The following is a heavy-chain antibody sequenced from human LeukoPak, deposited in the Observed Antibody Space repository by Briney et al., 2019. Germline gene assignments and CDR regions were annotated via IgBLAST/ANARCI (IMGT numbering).Heavy chain of an antibody. CDR3: ARDRVADGWWYFDL. V-gene: IGHV4-59*01. D-gene: IGHD3-3*01. J-gene: IGHJ2*01. CDR1: GGSISSYY. Sequence: SETLSLTCTVSGGSISSYYWSWIRQPPGKGLEWIGYIYYSGSTNYNPSLKSRVTISVDTSKNQFSLKLSSVTAADTAVYYCARDRVADGWWYFDLWGRGTLVTVPS. CDR2: IYYSGST.